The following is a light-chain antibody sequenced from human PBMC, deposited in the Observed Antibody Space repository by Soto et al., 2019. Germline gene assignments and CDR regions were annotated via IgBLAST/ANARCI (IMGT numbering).Light chain of an antibody. J-gene: IGLJ3*02. CDR3: SSNTGSGPRV. CDR2: EVT. CDR1: RSDVGGYDY. V-gene: IGLV2-14*01. Sequence: QSALTQPASVSGSPGQSITISCIATRSDVGGYDYVSWYQQHPGKAPKLMIYEVTNRPAGVSFRFSGSKSGNTASLTISGLQAEDEAYYYCSSNTGSGPRVFGRGTKLTVL.